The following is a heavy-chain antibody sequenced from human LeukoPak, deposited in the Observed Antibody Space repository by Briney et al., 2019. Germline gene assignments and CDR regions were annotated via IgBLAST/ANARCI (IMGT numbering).Heavy chain of an antibody. V-gene: IGHV4-39*07. CDR3: AREFGSTGYGDYVIPFDY. Sequence: SETLSLTCTVSGGSISSSSYYWGWIRQPPGKGLEWIGSIYYSGSTYYNPSLKSRVTISVDTSKNQFSLKLSSVTAADTAVYYCAREFGSTGYGDYVIPFDYWGQGTLVTVSS. D-gene: IGHD4-17*01. J-gene: IGHJ4*02. CDR1: GGSISSSSYY. CDR2: IYYSGST.